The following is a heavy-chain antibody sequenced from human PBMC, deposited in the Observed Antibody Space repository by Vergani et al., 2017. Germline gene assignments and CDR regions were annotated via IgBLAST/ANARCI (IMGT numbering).Heavy chain of an antibody. CDR2: IYYSGST. CDR1: GGSIRSSNYY. Sequence: QVQLQESGPGLVRPSETLSLTCTVSGGSIRSSNYYWGWTRQPPGNGLEWIASIYYSGSTDYNPSLKSRVTISVDTSKNQFSLKLSSVTAADTAVYFCARHSTVEWLVKLGWIVPWGQEVLVTVSS. CDR3: ARHSTVEWLVKLGWIVP. D-gene: IGHD6-19*01. J-gene: IGHJ5*02. V-gene: IGHV4-39*01.